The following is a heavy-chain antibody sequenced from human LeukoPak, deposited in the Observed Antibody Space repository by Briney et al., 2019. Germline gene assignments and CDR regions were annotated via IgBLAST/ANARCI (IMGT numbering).Heavy chain of an antibody. D-gene: IGHD4-23*01. CDR3: ARVSSNSRGDYFDY. V-gene: IGHV1-69*04. CDR2: IIPILGIA. CDR1: GGTFSSYA. J-gene: IGHJ4*02. Sequence: SVKVSCKASGGTFSSYAISWVRQAPGQGLEWMGRIIPILGIANYAQKFQGRVTITADKSTSTAYMELSSLRSEDTAVYYCARVSSNSRGDYFDYWGQGTPVTVSS.